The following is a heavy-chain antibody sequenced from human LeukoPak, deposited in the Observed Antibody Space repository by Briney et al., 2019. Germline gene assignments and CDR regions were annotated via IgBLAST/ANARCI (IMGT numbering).Heavy chain of an antibody. CDR1: GFTFSSYS. CDR3: ARASWVASSGSVYYYYYGMDV. CDR2: ISSSSSYI. V-gene: IGHV3-21*01. J-gene: IGHJ6*02. D-gene: IGHD3-22*01. Sequence: GGSLRLSCAASGFTFSSYSMNWVRQAPGKGLEWVSSISSSSSYIYYADSVKGRFTISRDNAKNSLYLQMNSLRAEDTAVYYCARASWVASSGSVYYYYYGMDVWGQGTTVTVSS.